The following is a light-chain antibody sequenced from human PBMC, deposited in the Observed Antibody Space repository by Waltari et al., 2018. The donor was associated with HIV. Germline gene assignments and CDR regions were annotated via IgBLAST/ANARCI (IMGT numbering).Light chain of an antibody. J-gene: IGLJ2*01. V-gene: IGLV1-40*01. CDR1: SSNLGAGYD. CDR3: QSFDTSLGDSRV. CDR2: GNN. Sequence: QSVLTQPPSVSGAPGQRVTISCTGSSSNLGAGYDVHWYQQLPGTAPKVLIYGNNKRPSGVPDRIVGSKSGTSASLAITGLQAEAEADYYCQSFDTSLGDSRVFGGGTKLTVL.